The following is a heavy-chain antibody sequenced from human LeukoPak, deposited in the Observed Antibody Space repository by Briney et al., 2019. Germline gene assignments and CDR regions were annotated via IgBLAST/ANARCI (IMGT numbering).Heavy chain of an antibody. J-gene: IGHJ4*02. D-gene: IGHD3-10*01. V-gene: IGHV4-59*01. CDR3: AREADYGSGSPDTFDY. CDR1: GGSISNYY. CDR2: IYYSGST. Sequence: SEPLSLTCTVSGGSISNYYWSWIRQPPGKGLEWIGYIYYSGSTNYNPSLKSRVTISVDTSKNQFSLKLSSVTAADTAVYYCAREADYGSGSPDTFDYWGQGTLVTVSS.